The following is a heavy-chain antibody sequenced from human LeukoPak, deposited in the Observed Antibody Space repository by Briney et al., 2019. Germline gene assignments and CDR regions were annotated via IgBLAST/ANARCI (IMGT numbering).Heavy chain of an antibody. CDR2: IYSGGST. Sequence: GGSLQLSCAASGFTFSSNYMSWVRQAPGKRLEWVSVIYSGGSTYYADSVKGRFTISRDNSKNTLYLQMNSLRAEDTAVYYCARARTRWLQVWTYGMDVWGQGTTVTVSS. D-gene: IGHD5-12*01. V-gene: IGHV3-66*01. J-gene: IGHJ6*02. CDR3: ARARTRWLQVWTYGMDV. CDR1: GFTFSSNY.